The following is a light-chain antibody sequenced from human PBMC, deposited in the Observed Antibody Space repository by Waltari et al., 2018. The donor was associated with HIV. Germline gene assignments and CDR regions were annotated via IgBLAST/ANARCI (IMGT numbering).Light chain of an antibody. Sequence: QSALTQPASVSGSPGQSITISCTGTSSDVGGYNYVSWYQHHPGKAPKLMIYDVSKRHSGVSNRFSGSKSGNTAALTSSGLQAEDEAEYYCCSYAGSSTHVVFGGGTKLTVL. J-gene: IGLJ2*01. CDR3: CSYAGSSTHVV. V-gene: IGLV2-23*02. CDR1: SSDVGGYNY. CDR2: DVS.